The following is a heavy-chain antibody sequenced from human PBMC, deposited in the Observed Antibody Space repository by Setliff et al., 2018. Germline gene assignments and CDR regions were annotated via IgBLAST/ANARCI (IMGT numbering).Heavy chain of an antibody. D-gene: IGHD2-8*01. V-gene: IGHV1-18*01. J-gene: IGHJ5*02. CDR2: ISPHTGNT. CDR1: GYTFNDYG. Sequence: ASVKVSCKTSGYTFNDYGIAWVRQAPGQGLEWMGWISPHTGNTYYTPKLHGRVTLTTDTSASTAYMELRSLGSDDTAVYYCSRLVRFCTRTVCQRTSGDEAWGQGTLVTVSS. CDR3: SRLVRFCTRTVCQRTSGDEA.